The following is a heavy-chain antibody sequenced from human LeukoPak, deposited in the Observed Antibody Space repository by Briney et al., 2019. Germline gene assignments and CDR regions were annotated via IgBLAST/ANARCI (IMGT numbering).Heavy chain of an antibody. V-gene: IGHV4-59*01. CDR2: IYYSGST. CDR1: GGSISSYY. D-gene: IGHD3-16*02. CDR3: ARDRDDYVWGSYRPPRAGAFDI. J-gene: IGHJ3*02. Sequence: SETLSLTCTVSGGSISSYYWSWIRQPPGKGLEWIGYIYYSGSTNYNPSLKSRVTISVDTSKNQFSLKLSSVTAADTAVYYCARDRDDYVWGSYRPPRAGAFDIWGQGTMITVSS.